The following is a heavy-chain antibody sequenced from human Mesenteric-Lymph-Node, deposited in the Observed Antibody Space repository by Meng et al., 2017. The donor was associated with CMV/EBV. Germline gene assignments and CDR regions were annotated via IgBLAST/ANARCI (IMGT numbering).Heavy chain of an antibody. CDR2: IYYSGST. J-gene: IGHJ4*02. CDR3: ARHPSTLSSGWLSFDY. V-gene: IGHV4-59*01. Sequence: SETLSLTCAVSGGSINNYYWSWVRQPPGKGLEWIGYIYYSGSTNYNPSLKSRVTISVDTSKNQFSLKLSSVTAADTAVYYCARHPSTLSSGWLSFDYWGQGTLVTVSS. D-gene: IGHD6-19*01. CDR1: GGSINNYY.